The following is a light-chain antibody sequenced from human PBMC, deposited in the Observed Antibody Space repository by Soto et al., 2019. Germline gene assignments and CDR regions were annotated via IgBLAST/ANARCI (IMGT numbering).Light chain of an antibody. Sequence: DIPMTQSPSTLSGSVGDRVTITCRASQTISSWLAWYQQKPGKAPKLLIYKASTLKSGVPSRFSGSGSGTEFTLTISSLQPDDFAVYYCQQRNNWLYTFGQGTKLEIK. V-gene: IGKV1-5*03. J-gene: IGKJ2*01. CDR1: QTISSW. CDR2: KAS. CDR3: QQRNNWLYT.